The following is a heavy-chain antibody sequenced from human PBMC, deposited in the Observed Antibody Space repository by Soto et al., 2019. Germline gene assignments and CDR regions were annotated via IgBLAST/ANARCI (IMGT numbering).Heavy chain of an antibody. CDR3: AREQWLGGYYYYYGMDV. CDR1: GYTFTSYD. D-gene: IGHD6-19*01. CDR2: MNPNSGNT. Sequence: ASVKVSCKASGYTFTSYDINWVRQATGQGLEWMGWMNPNSGNTGYAQKFQGRVTMTRNTSTSTAYMELSSLRSEDTAVYYCAREQWLGGYYYYYGMDVWGQGTTVTVSS. V-gene: IGHV1-8*01. J-gene: IGHJ6*02.